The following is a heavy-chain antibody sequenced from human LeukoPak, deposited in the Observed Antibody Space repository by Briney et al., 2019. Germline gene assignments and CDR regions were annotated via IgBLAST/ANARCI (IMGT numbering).Heavy chain of an antibody. V-gene: IGHV3-53*01. CDR2: LHSAAST. CDR1: GFSVNFNY. Sequence: GGSLRLSCAVSGFSVNFNYMSWVRQAPGKGLEWVAVLHSAASTYYADSVMGRFTISRDNSKNTLYLQMNSLRVEDTAVYYCARDAVGPDDDFDVWGRGTMVTVSS. CDR3: ARDAVGPDDDFDV. J-gene: IGHJ3*01. D-gene: IGHD1-26*01.